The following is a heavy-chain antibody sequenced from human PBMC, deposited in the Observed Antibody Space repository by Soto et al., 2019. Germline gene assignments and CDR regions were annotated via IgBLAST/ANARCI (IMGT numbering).Heavy chain of an antibody. J-gene: IGHJ4*02. V-gene: IGHV3-23*01. CDR1: GFTFSSYA. Sequence: EVQLLESGGGLVQPGGSLGLSCAASGFTFSSYAMSWVRQAPGKGLEWVSAISGSAGSTYYADSVKGRFTISRDNSKNTLYLQMNSLRAEDTAVFYCTKDLWPYLPAGGESDSRGQGTLVNVSS. CDR2: ISGSAGST. CDR3: TKDLWPYLPAGGESDS. D-gene: IGHD3-16*01.